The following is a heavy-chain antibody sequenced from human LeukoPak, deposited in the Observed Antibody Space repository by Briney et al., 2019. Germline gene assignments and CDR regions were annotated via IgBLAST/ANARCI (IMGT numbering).Heavy chain of an antibody. V-gene: IGHV1-69*04. D-gene: IGHD2-8*01. Sequence: ASVKVSCKASGGTFSSYAISWVRQAPGQGLEWMGRIIPILGIANYVQKFQGRVTITADKSTSTAYMELSSLRSEDTAVYYCARVKGGVDYYYYGMDVWGQGTTVTVSS. CDR2: IIPILGIA. CDR1: GGTFSSYA. CDR3: ARVKGGVDYYYYGMDV. J-gene: IGHJ6*02.